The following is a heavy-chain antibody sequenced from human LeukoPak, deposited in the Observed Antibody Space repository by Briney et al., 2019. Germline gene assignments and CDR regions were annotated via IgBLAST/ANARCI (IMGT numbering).Heavy chain of an antibody. Sequence: PGGSLRLSCAASGFTFSSYEMNWVRQAPGKGLEWVSYISNSGSTIYYADSVKGRFTISRDNAKNSLYLQMNSLRAEDTAVYYCARSQGVWSGYQSQSYYMDVWGKGTTVTVSS. CDR3: ARSQGVWSGYQSQSYYMDV. CDR2: ISNSGSTI. CDR1: GFTFSSYE. V-gene: IGHV3-48*03. J-gene: IGHJ6*03. D-gene: IGHD3-3*01.